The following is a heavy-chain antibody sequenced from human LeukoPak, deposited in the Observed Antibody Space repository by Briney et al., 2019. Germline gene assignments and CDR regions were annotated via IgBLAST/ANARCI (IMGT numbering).Heavy chain of an antibody. CDR3: AKTAPYSSSASYYYYYGMDV. CDR2: ISGSGDDT. J-gene: IGHJ6*02. Sequence: PGGSLRLSCAASGFTFSSYAMSWVRQAPGKGLEWVSAISGSGDDTYYADSVKGRFTISRDNSKNTLYLQMSSLRAEDTAVYYCAKTAPYSSSASYYYYYGMDVWGQGTTVTVSS. D-gene: IGHD3-22*01. CDR1: GFTFSSYA. V-gene: IGHV3-23*01.